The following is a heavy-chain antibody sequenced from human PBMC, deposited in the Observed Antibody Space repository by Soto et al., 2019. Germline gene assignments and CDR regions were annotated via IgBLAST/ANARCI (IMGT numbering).Heavy chain of an antibody. D-gene: IGHD6-13*01. CDR3: ARWDIAAAGMSPRPFDY. Sequence: SETLSLTCTVSGGSISSYYWSWIRQPPGKGLEWIGYIYYSGSTKYNPSLKSRVTISVDTSKNPFSLKLSSVTAANTAVYYWARWDIAAAGMSPRPFDYWGQGTLVTVSS. J-gene: IGHJ4*02. CDR1: GGSISSYY. V-gene: IGHV4-59*01. CDR2: IYYSGST.